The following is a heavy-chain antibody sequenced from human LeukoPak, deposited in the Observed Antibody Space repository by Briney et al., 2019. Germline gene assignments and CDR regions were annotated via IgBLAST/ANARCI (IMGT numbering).Heavy chain of an antibody. Sequence: SETLSLTCTVSGGSISSYYWSWIRKPPGKGLEWIGYIYYSGSTNYNPSLKSRVTISVDTSKSQFSLKLSSVTAADTAVYYCARGEGATFDYWGQGTLVTVSS. V-gene: IGHV4-59*01. CDR1: GGSISSYY. CDR3: ARGEGATFDY. CDR2: IYYSGST. J-gene: IGHJ4*02.